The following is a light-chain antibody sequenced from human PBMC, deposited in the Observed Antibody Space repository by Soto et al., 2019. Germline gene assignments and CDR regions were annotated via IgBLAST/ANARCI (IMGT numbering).Light chain of an antibody. Sequence: DIQMTQSPSTLSASVGDRVTITCRASQSISSWLAWYQQKPGKAPKLLIYDASSLESGVPSRFSGSGSGTEFTLTISSLQPDDFATYYCQQYNRYLITFGQGPRLEIK. CDR3: QQYNRYLIT. CDR1: QSISSW. CDR2: DAS. J-gene: IGKJ5*01. V-gene: IGKV1-5*01.